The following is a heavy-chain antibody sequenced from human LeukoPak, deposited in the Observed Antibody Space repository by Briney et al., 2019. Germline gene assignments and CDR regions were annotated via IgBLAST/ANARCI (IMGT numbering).Heavy chain of an antibody. CDR1: GGSISNYY. J-gene: IGHJ4*02. D-gene: IGHD1-1*01. Sequence: PSETLSLTCPVSGGSISNYYWTWIRQPPGKGLEWIGYIYNSVRTNYNPSLRSRVTISADTSKNQFYLKLTSVTAADTAVYYCARGYFYWGQGTLVTVSS. CDR3: ARGYFY. V-gene: IGHV4-59*01. CDR2: IYNSVRT.